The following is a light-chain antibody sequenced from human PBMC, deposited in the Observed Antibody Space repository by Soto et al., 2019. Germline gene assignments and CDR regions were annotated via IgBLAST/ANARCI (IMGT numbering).Light chain of an antibody. CDR3: QQYGTLPPYT. V-gene: IGKV3-20*01. J-gene: IGKJ2*01. Sequence: EIVLTQSPGTLSLSPGERATLSCRASQSLSSSYLAWYQQKPGQAPRLLIHGTSSRATGIPDRFSGSGSWTDFTLTISRLEPDDFSVYYCQQYGTLPPYTFGQGTKLEIK. CDR2: GTS. CDR1: QSLSSSY.